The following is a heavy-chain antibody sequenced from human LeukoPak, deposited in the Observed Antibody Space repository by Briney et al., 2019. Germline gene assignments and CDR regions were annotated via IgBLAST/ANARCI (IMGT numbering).Heavy chain of an antibody. J-gene: IGHJ4*02. CDR3: ATQIVGAPYPQLDH. V-gene: IGHV1-69*04. CDR2: IIPLLGVS. CDR1: GGSFSGYV. D-gene: IGHD1-26*01. Sequence: GASVKVSCKAPGGSFSGYVISWVRQAPGQGLEWMGRIIPLLGVSSYPQKFQGRVRITADKSTSTAYREVNSLRSEDTAVYYCATQIVGAPYPQLDHWGQGTLVTVSP.